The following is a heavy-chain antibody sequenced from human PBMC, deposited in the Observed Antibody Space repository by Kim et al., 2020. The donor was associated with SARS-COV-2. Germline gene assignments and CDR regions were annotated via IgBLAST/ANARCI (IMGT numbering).Heavy chain of an antibody. V-gene: IGHV3-53*01. J-gene: IGHJ6*02. Sequence: STYYDDSVKGRFTISRDHSKTTLYLQMNSLRAEDTAVYYCASEGVYGMDVWGQGTTVTVSS. CDR2: ST. CDR3: ASEGVYGMDV.